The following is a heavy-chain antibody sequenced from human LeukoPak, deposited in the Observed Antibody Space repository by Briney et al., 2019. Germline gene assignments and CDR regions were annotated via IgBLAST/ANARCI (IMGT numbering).Heavy chain of an antibody. D-gene: IGHD3-16*01. V-gene: IGHV5-51*01. CDR1: GYSFSSYW. J-gene: IGHJ3*02. CDR2: IYPGDSDS. CDR3: ARRLGGADVFDI. Sequence: GESLKISCKGSGYSFSSYWIAWVRQKPGKGLEWMGIIYPGDSDSKYSRSFQGQVTTSADKSINTAYLQRSSLKASESGMYYCARRLGGADVFDIWGQGTMVTVSS.